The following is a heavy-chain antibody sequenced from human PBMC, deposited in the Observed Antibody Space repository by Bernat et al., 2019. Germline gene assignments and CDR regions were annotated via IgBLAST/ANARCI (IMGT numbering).Heavy chain of an antibody. D-gene: IGHD6-13*01. CDR2: MYGYGRT. V-gene: IGHV3-53*01. Sequence: EVQLVGSGGGLGQPGGSLRLFRAASQFPVNTNYMNLVRPAPGKGLEWGSVMYGYGRTFYADSVKGRFTISRDNSRNTLYLQMNSLRVEDTAVYYGARGIGYTSDWYGWLDPWGQGTLVTVSS. CDR3: ARGIGYTSDWYGWLDP. J-gene: IGHJ5*02. CDR1: QFPVNTNY.